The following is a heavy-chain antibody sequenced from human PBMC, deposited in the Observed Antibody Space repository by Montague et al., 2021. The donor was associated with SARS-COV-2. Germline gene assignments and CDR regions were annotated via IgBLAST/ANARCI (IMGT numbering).Heavy chain of an antibody. CDR2: ISYSGST. CDR1: GGSIRSSSHF. Sequence: SETLSLTCTVSGGSIRSSSHFWGWFRQPPGQRLEWIGTISYSGSTYYSPSLKSRVIISADTSKNQFSLNLRSVTAADTAVYFCGLGRGFAVGNHYYYSYGLDVWGPGTPVTVSS. D-gene: IGHD3-10*01. V-gene: IGHV4-39*07. J-gene: IGHJ6*02. CDR3: GLGRGFAVGNHYYYSYGLDV.